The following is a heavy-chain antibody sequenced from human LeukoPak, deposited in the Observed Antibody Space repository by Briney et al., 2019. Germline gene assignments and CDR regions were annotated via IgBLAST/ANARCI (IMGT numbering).Heavy chain of an antibody. Sequence: VASVKVSCKASGGTFSSYAISWVRQAPGQGLEWMGGIIPIFGTANYAQKFQGRVTITADESTSTAYMELSSLRSEDTAVYYCAREGKLTGYFGGLGFNYWGPGTLVTVSS. CDR2: IIPIFGTA. J-gene: IGHJ4*02. D-gene: IGHD6-19*01. CDR1: GGTFSSYA. CDR3: AREGKLTGYFGGLGFNY. V-gene: IGHV1-69*13.